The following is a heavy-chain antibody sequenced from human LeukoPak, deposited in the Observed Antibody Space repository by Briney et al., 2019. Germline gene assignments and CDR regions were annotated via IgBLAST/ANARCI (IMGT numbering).Heavy chain of an antibody. Sequence: SETLSLTCTVSGGSISSSSYYWSWIRQPPGKGLEWIGEINHSGSTNYNPSLKSRVTISVDTSKNQFSLKLSSVTAADTAVYYCARRGRTTIDYWGQGTLVTVSS. V-gene: IGHV4-39*07. CDR1: GGSISSSSYY. D-gene: IGHD1-1*01. CDR3: ARRGRTTIDY. CDR2: INHSGST. J-gene: IGHJ4*02.